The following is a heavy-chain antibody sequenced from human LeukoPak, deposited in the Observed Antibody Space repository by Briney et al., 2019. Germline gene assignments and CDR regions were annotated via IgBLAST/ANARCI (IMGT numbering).Heavy chain of an antibody. V-gene: IGHV1-69*13. Sequence: SVKVSCKASGGTFSSYAISWVQQAPGQGLEWMGGIIPIFGTANYAQKFQGRVTITADESTSTAYMELSSLRSEDTAVYYCARDGTPNYSSGWVYMDVWGEGTTVTISS. J-gene: IGHJ6*03. CDR2: IIPIFGTA. CDR1: GGTFSSYA. D-gene: IGHD6-25*01. CDR3: ARDGTPNYSSGWVYMDV.